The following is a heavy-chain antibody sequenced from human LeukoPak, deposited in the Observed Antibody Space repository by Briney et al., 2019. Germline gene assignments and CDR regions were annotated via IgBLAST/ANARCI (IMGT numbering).Heavy chain of an antibody. CDR1: GYTFTSYD. D-gene: IGHD1-26*01. CDR3: ARAEASRSSGKILGY. J-gene: IGHJ4*02. CDR2: MNPNSGNT. V-gene: IGHV1-8*01. Sequence: GASVKVSCKASGYTFTSYDINWVRHATGQGPEWMGWMNPNSGNTGYAEKFQGRVTMTRNTSISTAYMELSSLTSEDTAVYYCARAEASRSSGKILGYWGQGTLVTVSS.